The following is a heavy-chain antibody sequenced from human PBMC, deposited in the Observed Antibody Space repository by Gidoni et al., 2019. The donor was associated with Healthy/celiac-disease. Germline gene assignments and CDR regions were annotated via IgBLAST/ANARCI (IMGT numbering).Heavy chain of an antibody. CDR3: ARAGGAPVDPFWSGYSTAYYYYGMDV. CDR1: GGTLSSYA. CDR2: IIPIFGTA. V-gene: IGHV1-69*01. J-gene: IGHJ6*02. Sequence: QVQLVQSGAEVKKPGSSVKVSCKASGGTLSSYAISWVRPAPGQGLEWMGGIIPIFGTANYAQKFQGRVTITADESTSTAYMELSSLRSEDTAVYYCARAGGAPVDPFWSGYSTAYYYYGMDVWGQGTTVTVSS. D-gene: IGHD3-3*01.